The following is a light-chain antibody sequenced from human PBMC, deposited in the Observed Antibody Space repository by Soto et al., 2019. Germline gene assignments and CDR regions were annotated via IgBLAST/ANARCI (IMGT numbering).Light chain of an antibody. CDR2: AAS. CDR1: QSISSY. Sequence: DLQMTQSPSSLSASVGDRVTITCRASQSISSYLNWYQQKPGKAPKLLIYAASSLQSGVPSRFSGSGSGTDFTRTISSLQPEDFATYYCQQSYSTPWTCGQGTKVEIK. V-gene: IGKV1-39*01. J-gene: IGKJ1*01. CDR3: QQSYSTPWT.